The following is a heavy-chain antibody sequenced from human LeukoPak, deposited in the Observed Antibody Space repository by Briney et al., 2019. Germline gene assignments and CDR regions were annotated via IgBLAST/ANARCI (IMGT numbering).Heavy chain of an antibody. CDR1: GYTFTSYG. Sequence: GASVKVSCKASGYTFTSYGISWVRQAPGQGLEWMGWISAYNGNTNYAQKFQGRVTITRNTSISTAYMELSSLRSEDTAVYYCARDGSIAAAGTVGGFDYWGQGTLVTVSS. J-gene: IGHJ4*02. V-gene: IGHV1-18*01. CDR3: ARDGSIAAAGTVGGFDY. D-gene: IGHD6-13*01. CDR2: ISAYNGNT.